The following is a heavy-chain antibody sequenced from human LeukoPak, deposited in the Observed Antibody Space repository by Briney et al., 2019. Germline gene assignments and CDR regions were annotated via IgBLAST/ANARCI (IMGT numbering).Heavy chain of an antibody. J-gene: IGHJ4*02. CDR3: AVVTMTDYYFYY. V-gene: IGHV1-69*02. Sequence: ASVKVSCKASGGTFSIYTISWVRHAPGQGLEWMGRIIPILGIANYAQKFQGRVTITADKSTSTAYMELSSLRSEDTAVYYCAVVTMTDYYFYYWGQGTLVTVSS. D-gene: IGHD3-22*01. CDR1: GGTFSIYT. CDR2: IIPILGIA.